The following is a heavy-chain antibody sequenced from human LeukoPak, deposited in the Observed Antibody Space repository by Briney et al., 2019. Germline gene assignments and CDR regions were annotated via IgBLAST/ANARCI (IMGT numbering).Heavy chain of an antibody. V-gene: IGHV1-8*01. D-gene: IGHD3-10*01. CDR2: MNPNSGDT. CDR3: VKDGLLMWFEDLDHYYYYMDV. CDR1: GYTFTSYD. Sequence: ASVKVSCKASGYTFTSYDINWVRQATGQGLEWMGWMNPNSGDTGYAQKFQGRVTMTRNTSISTAYMELSSLRPEDTAVYYCVKDGLLMWFEDLDHYYYYMDVWGKGTTVSISS. J-gene: IGHJ6*03.